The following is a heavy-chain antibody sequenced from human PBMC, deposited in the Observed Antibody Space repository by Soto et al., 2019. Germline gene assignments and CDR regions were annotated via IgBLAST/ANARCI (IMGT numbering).Heavy chain of an antibody. CDR1: GGSISSYY. Sequence: QVQLQESGPGLVKPSETLSLTCTVSGGSISSYYWSWIRQPPGKGLEWIGYIYYSGSTNYNTSIKSRVTVSVDTSKNQFSVKLSSVTAADTAVYYCARSDCSSTSCYRSRRGYYYYYMDVWGKGTTVTVSS. D-gene: IGHD2-2*02. CDR3: ARSDCSSTSCYRSRRGYYYYYMDV. CDR2: IYYSGST. J-gene: IGHJ6*03. V-gene: IGHV4-59*01.